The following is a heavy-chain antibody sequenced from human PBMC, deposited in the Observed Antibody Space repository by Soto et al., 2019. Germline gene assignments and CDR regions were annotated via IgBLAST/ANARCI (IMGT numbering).Heavy chain of an antibody. Sequence: ASVKVSCKASGYTFTSYGISWVRQAPGQGLEWMGWISAYNGNTNYAQKLQGRVTMTTDTSTSTAYMELRSLRSDDTAVYYCERETIFDSPPDAFDIWGQGTMVTVSS. J-gene: IGHJ3*02. CDR3: ERETIFDSPPDAFDI. V-gene: IGHV1-18*01. CDR2: ISAYNGNT. D-gene: IGHD2-21*01. CDR1: GYTFTSYG.